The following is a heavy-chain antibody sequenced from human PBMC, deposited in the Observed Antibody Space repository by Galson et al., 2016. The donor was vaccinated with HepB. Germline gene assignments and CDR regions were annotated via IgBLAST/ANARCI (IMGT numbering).Heavy chain of an antibody. J-gene: IGHJ6*02. CDR2: TSTFNGDT. V-gene: IGHV1-18*04. D-gene: IGHD5-12*01. Sequence: SVKVSCKASGYTFTSHSISWVRQAPGQGLEWMGWTSTFNGDTNYAQNLQGRVTMTTDTSTSTAYMELRSLRSDDTAVYYCARDTGDDFNYAMDVWGQGTTVTVSS. CDR3: ARDTGDDFNYAMDV. CDR1: GYTFTSHS.